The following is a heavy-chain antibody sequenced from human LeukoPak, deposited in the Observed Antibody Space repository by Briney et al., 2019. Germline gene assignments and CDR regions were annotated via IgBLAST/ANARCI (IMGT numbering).Heavy chain of an antibody. D-gene: IGHD1-1*01. V-gene: IGHV3-48*03. CDR3: ARDSASIGHNDAFDT. J-gene: IGHJ3*02. Sequence: PGGSLRLSCAASGFTFNDYHMNWVRQAPGKGLEWVSYISGNSATIYYAGSVEGRFTISRDNAKNSPYLQMNSLRAEDTAVYYCARDSASIGHNDAFDTWGQGTMVTVFS. CDR2: ISGNSATI. CDR1: GFTFNDYH.